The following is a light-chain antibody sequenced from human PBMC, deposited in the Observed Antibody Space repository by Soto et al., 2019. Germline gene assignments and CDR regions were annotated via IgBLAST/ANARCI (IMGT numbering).Light chain of an antibody. CDR1: QSVNSNS. J-gene: IGKJ4*01. CDR3: QQYGSSPLT. CDR2: AAS. V-gene: IGKV3-20*01. Sequence: EIVLTQSPGTLSLSPGERATLSCGASQSVNSNSLARYQQKPGQAPRLLFYAASNRASGVPDRFSASGSGTDFTLTISRLEPEDFAVYHCQQYGSSPLTFGGGTKVEIK.